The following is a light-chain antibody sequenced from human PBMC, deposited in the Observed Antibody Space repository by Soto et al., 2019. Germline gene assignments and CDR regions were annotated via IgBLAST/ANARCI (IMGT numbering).Light chain of an antibody. Sequence: QSALTQPPSASGSPGQSVAISCTGTSSDVGGYNYVSWYQQHPGKAPKLIIYEVVKRPSGVPDRFSGSKSGNTASLTVSGLQPEDEADYYCSSHGGSGVFGGGTKVTVL. V-gene: IGLV2-8*01. CDR3: SSHGGSGV. J-gene: IGLJ3*02. CDR1: SSDVGGYNY. CDR2: EVV.